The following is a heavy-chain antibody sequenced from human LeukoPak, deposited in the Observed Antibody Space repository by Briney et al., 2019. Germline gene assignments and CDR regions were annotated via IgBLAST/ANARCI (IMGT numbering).Heavy chain of an antibody. D-gene: IGHD3-22*01. Sequence: GGSLRLSCAASGFTFSSYWMHWVRQAPGKGLVWVSRISDGGSTTTYADSVKGRFTISRDNARNTLYLQMNGLRAEDTAVYYCSRSAYYDGSGNYYDYWGQGTLVTVSS. CDR3: SRSAYYDGSGNYYDY. J-gene: IGHJ4*02. CDR1: GFTFSSYW. CDR2: ISDGGSTT. V-gene: IGHV3-74*01.